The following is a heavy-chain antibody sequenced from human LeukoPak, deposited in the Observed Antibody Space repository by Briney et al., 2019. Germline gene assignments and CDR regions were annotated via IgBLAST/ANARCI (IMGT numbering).Heavy chain of an antibody. D-gene: IGHD3-22*01. V-gene: IGHV3-23*01. CDR3: AKVTVGMGRAFDH. Sequence: GGSLRLSCAASGFTFNSYTMSWVREAPGKGLEWVSGISGNGGNTYYADSVKGRFTISRDNYKNTLYLQINSLRAEDTAIYYCAKVTVGMGRAFDHWGQGTLVTVSS. J-gene: IGHJ4*02. CDR2: ISGNGGNT. CDR1: GFTFNSYT.